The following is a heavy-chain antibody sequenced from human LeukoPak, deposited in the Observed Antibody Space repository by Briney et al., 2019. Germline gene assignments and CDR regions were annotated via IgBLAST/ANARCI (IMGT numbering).Heavy chain of an antibody. CDR2: LFYSGSA. Sequence: SETLSLTCVVSGGSINTTSYYWGWIRQPPGKGLEWIGSLFYSGSAYYNPSLKSRVTISVDTSKNQFSLKLSSVTAADTAVYYCARHGRMTSINPSHWGQGTLVTVSS. J-gene: IGHJ4*02. CDR3: ARHGRMTSINPSH. D-gene: IGHD2-15*01. CDR1: GGSINTTSYY. V-gene: IGHV4-39*01.